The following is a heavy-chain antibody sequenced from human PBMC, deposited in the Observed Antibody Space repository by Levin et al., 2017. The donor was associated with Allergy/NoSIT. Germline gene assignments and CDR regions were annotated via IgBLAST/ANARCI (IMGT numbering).Heavy chain of an antibody. J-gene: IGHJ6*02. V-gene: IGHV3-30*18. CDR2: ISYDGSNK. CDR3: AKDTRATWFGEYYYYGMDV. CDR1: GFTFSSYG. Sequence: LSLTCAASGFTFSSYGMHWVRQAPGKGLEWVAVISYDGSNKYYADSVKGRFTISRDNSKNTLYLQMNSLRAEDTAVYYCAKDTRATWFGEYYYYGMDVWGQGTTVTVSS. D-gene: IGHD3-10*01.